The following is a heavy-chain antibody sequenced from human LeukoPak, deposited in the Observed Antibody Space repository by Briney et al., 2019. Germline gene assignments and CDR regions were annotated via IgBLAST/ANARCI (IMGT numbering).Heavy chain of an antibody. CDR3: ARWNTAMAFDY. V-gene: IGHV1-46*01. CDR2: INPSGGST. CDR1: GYTFTSYY. J-gene: IGHJ4*02. D-gene: IGHD5-18*01. Sequence: ASVKVSCKASGYTFTSYYMHWVRQAPVQGLEWMGIINPSGGSTSYAQKFQGRVTMTRDTSTSTVYMELSSLRSEDTAVYYCARWNTAMAFDYWGQGTLVTVSS.